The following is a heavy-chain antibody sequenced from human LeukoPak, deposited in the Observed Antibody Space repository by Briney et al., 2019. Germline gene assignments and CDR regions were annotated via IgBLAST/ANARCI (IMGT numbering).Heavy chain of an antibody. J-gene: IGHJ4*02. CDR2: INHSGST. Sequence: SQTLSLTCTVSGGSFSGYYSSWIRPPPGKGLEWIGEINHSGSTNYNPSLKSRVTISVDTSKNQCSLKLSSVTAADTAVYYCARGWTYYYYSSGYDYWGQGTLVTVSS. V-gene: IGHV4-34*01. CDR3: ARGWTYYYYSSGYDY. D-gene: IGHD3-22*01. CDR1: GGSFSGYY.